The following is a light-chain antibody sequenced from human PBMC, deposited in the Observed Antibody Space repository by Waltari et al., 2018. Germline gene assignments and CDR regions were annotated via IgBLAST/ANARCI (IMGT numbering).Light chain of an antibody. Sequence: QLVLTQSPSASASLGASVKLTCTLSSGHSTNVIAWLQKRPEKGPRYLMKVNSDGSHNKGDGIPDRFSGSSSGAGRYLTISSLQSEDEADYYCQTGGNGTWVFGGGTKLTVL. V-gene: IGLV4-69*01. J-gene: IGLJ3*02. CDR2: VNSDGSH. CDR3: QTGGNGTWV. CDR1: SGHSTNV.